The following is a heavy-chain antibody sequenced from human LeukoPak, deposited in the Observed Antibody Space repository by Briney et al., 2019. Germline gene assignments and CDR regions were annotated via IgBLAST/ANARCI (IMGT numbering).Heavy chain of an antibody. CDR2: ISYDGSNK. CDR3: AKDLSHYYDSSGYYYDYFDY. J-gene: IGHJ4*02. Sequence: SGGSLRLSCAASGFTFSSYAMHWVRQAPGKGLEWVAVISYDGSNKYYADSVKGRFTISRDNSKNTLYLQMNSLRAEDTAVYYCAKDLSHYYDSSGYYYDYFDYWGQGTLVTVSS. D-gene: IGHD3-22*01. V-gene: IGHV3-30-3*01. CDR1: GFTFSSYA.